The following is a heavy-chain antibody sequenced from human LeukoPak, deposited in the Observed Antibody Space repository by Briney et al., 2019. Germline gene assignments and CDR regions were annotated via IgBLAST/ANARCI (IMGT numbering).Heavy chain of an antibody. CDR2: VNGGGST. V-gene: IGHV4-34*01. D-gene: IGHD2-2*01. Sequence: RSAPLSFTRGVDGGSSSGWYWRWSRKPRGGGVWWMGEVNGGGSTNYNPSLKGQVTISVDKSKSKAYLKLSCVTAADTAVYYCAKQLIIVGVTAPNEAQTPSGTDVWGKGTTVTVSS. CDR1: GGSSSGWY. J-gene: IGHJ6*04. CDR3: AKQLIIVGVTAPNEAQTPSGTDV.